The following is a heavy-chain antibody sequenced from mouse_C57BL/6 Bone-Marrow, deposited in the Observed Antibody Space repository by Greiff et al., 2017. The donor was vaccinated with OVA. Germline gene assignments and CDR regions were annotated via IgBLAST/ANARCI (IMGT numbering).Heavy chain of an antibody. J-gene: IGHJ3*01. D-gene: IGHD2-3*01. CDR1: GFNIKDYY. V-gene: IGHV14-2*01. Sequence: EVMLVESGAELVKPGASVKLSCTASGFNIKDYYMHWVKQRTEQGLEWIGRIDPDDGETKYAPNFQGKATITADTSSNTDYLQLSSLTSEDTAVYYCARWVLRFAYWGQGTLVTVSA. CDR3: ARWVLRFAY. CDR2: IDPDDGET.